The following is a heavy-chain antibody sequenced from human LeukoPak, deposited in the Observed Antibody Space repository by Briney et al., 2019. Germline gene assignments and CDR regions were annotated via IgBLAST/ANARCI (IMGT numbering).Heavy chain of an antibody. CDR2: IYTSGST. CDR1: GGSISSYY. Sequence: SETLSLTCTVSGGSISSYYWSWIRQPAGKGLEWIGRIYTSGSTNYNPSLKSRVTMSVDTSKNQFSLKLSSVTAADTAVYYCARGGVAARLPSDAFDIWGQGTMVTVSS. D-gene: IGHD6-6*01. V-gene: IGHV4-4*07. CDR3: ARGGVAARLPSDAFDI. J-gene: IGHJ3*02.